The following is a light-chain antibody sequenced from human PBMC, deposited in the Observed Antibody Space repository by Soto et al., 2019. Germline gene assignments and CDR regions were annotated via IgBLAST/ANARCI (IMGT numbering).Light chain of an antibody. V-gene: IGKV1-27*01. CDR1: QGISNS. J-gene: IGKJ4*01. CDR3: QKYYSAPLT. Sequence: DIQMTQSPSSLSASVGDRVTITCRASQGISNSLAWYQQKPGKVPKLLIYTASTLQSGVPSRFSGRGFGTDFTLTITSLQPEDVATYYCQKYYSAPLTFGGGTKVEIK. CDR2: TAS.